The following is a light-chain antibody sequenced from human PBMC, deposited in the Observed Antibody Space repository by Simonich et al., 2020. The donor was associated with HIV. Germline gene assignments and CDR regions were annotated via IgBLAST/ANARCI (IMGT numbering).Light chain of an antibody. Sequence: DIVMTQSPLSLPVTPGEPASISCRSSQSVLHSNGNNYLDWYLQKPGQSPQLLIYLGSNRASGVPDRFSGSGSGTDFTLKISRVEAEDVGVYYCMQALQTPATFGGGTKVEIK. CDR2: LGS. V-gene: IGKV2-28*01. J-gene: IGKJ4*01. CDR3: MQALQTPAT. CDR1: QSVLHSNGNNY.